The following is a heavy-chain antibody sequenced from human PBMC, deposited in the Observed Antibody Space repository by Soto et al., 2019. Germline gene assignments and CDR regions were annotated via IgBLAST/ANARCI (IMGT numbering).Heavy chain of an antibody. CDR3: TTAGGSYQKDYYYYYGMDV. J-gene: IGHJ6*02. CDR1: GFTFSNAW. V-gene: IGHV3-15*07. Sequence: GGSLSLSCAASGFTFSNAWMNWVRQAPGKGLEWVGRIKSKTDGGTTDYAAPVKGRFTISRDDSKNTLYLQMNSLKTEDTAVYYCTTAGGSYQKDYYYYYGMDVWGQGTTVTVSS. CDR2: IKSKTDGGTT. D-gene: IGHD1-26*01.